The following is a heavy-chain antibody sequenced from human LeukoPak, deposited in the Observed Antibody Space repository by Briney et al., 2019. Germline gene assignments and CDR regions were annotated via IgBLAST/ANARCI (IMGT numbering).Heavy chain of an antibody. CDR2: MNPNSGNT. CDR1: GYTFTSYD. CDR3: ARDGRYCSGGSCNHDAFDI. D-gene: IGHD2-15*01. Sequence: ASVKVSCKASGYTFTSYDINWVRQATGQGLEWMGWMNPNSGNTGYAQKFQGRVTITRNTSISTAYMELSSLRSEDMAVYYCARDGRYCSGGSCNHDAFDIWGQGTMVTVSS. V-gene: IGHV1-8*03. J-gene: IGHJ3*02.